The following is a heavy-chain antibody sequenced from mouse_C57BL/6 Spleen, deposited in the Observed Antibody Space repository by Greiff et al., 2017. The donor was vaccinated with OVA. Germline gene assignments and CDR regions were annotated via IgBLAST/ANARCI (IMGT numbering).Heavy chain of an antibody. CDR2: INYDGSST. CDR1: GFTFSDYY. V-gene: IGHV5-16*01. D-gene: IGHD2-12*01. Sequence: EVKLMESEGGLVQPGRSMKLSCTASGFTFSDYYMAWVRQVPEKGLEWVANINYDGSSTYYLDSLKSRFIISRDNAKNILYLQMSSLKSEDTATYYCARDQGQRRGYAMDYWGQGTSVTVSS. CDR3: ARDQGQRRGYAMDY. J-gene: IGHJ4*01.